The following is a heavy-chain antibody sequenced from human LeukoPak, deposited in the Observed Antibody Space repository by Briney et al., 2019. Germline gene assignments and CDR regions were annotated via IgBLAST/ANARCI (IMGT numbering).Heavy chain of an antibody. CDR1: GGAISSSSYY. Sequence: PSETLSLTCTVSGGAISSSSYYWGWIRQPPGKGLEWIGSIYYSGGTYYNPSLKSRGTISVDTSKNQFSLKLSSVTAADTAVYYCARRRTGWFDPWGQGTLVTVSS. D-gene: IGHD1-14*01. J-gene: IGHJ5*02. CDR3: ARRRTGWFDP. CDR2: IYYSGGT. V-gene: IGHV4-39*01.